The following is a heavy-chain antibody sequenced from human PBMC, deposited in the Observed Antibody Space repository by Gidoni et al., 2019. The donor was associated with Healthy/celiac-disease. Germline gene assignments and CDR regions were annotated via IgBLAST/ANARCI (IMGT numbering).Heavy chain of an antibody. CDR1: GGSCCGYH. Sequence: QVQLQQWCAGLLNPSETLSLPCAVYGGSCCGYHCSWLRQPPGKGLEWLGEINHSGSTNYNPSLKSRVTISVDTSKNQFSLKLSSVTAADTAVYYCARIHYDYIWGSYRPRAYFDYWGQGTLVTVSS. D-gene: IGHD3-16*02. J-gene: IGHJ4*02. V-gene: IGHV4-34*01. CDR2: INHSGST. CDR3: ARIHYDYIWGSYRPRAYFDY.